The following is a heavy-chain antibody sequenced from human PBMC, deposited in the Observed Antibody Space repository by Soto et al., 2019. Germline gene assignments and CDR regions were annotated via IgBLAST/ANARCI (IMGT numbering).Heavy chain of an antibody. CDR2: ISYDGSNK. Sequence: QVQLVESGGGVVQPGRSLRLSCAASGFTFSSYAMHWVRQAPGKGLEWVAVISYDGSNKQYADSVKGRFTISADNSKNSLYLQMNSLRAEDTAVYYCARPLWRDDYNWGYFDLWGRGTLVTVSS. CDR3: ARPLWRDDYNWGYFDL. V-gene: IGHV3-30-3*01. D-gene: IGHD4-4*01. CDR1: GFTFSSYA. J-gene: IGHJ2*01.